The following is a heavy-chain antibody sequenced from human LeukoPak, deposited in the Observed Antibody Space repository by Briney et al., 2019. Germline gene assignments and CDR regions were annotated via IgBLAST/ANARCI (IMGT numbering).Heavy chain of an antibody. CDR2: IYYSGST. V-gene: IGHV4-59*01. CDR3: ARGAPLRFLEWLSSDAFDI. Sequence: SETLSLTCTVSGGSISSYYWSWIRQPPRKGLEWIGYIYYSGSTNYNPSLKSRVTISVDTSKNQFSLKLSSVTAADTAVYYCARGAPLRFLEWLSSDAFDIWGQGTMVTVSS. CDR1: GGSISSYY. J-gene: IGHJ3*02. D-gene: IGHD3-3*01.